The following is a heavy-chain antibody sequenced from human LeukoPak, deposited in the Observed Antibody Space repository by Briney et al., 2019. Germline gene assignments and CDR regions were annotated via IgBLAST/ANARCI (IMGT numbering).Heavy chain of an antibody. CDR3: AREGQKNIAVAGKFDY. V-gene: IGHV4-38-2*02. CDR1: GYSISIGYY. J-gene: IGHJ4*02. Sequence: PSETLSLTCAVSGYSISIGYYWGWIRQPPGKGLECIGSIYHSGSTYYNPSLKSRVTISVDTSKNQFSLKLSSVTAADTAVYYCAREGQKNIAVAGKFDYWGQGTLVTVSS. CDR2: IYHSGST. D-gene: IGHD6-19*01.